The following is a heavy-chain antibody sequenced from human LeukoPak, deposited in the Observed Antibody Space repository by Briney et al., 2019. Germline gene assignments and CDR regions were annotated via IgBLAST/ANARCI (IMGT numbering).Heavy chain of an antibody. CDR3: ARGSGGALDY. CDR1: GFTFSSYW. Sequence: GGSLRLSCAASGFTFSSYWMNWARQAPGKGLEWVSSISSSNSYIYYADSVKGRFTISRDNAKNSLYLQMDSLRAEDTAVYYCARGSGGALDYWGQGTLVTVSS. CDR2: ISSSNSYI. D-gene: IGHD1-26*01. V-gene: IGHV3-21*01. J-gene: IGHJ4*02.